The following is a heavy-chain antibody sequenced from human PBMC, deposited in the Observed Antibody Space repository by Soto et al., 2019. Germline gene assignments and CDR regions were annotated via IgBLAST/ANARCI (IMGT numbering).Heavy chain of an antibody. CDR3: ARTDIVTTNWFDP. J-gene: IGHJ5*02. CDR1: GESFIGYY. CDR2: INHGGST. Sequence: QVHLQQWGAGLLKPSETLSLTCAVYGESFIGYYWTWIRQPPGKGLEWIGDINHGGSTNYNPSLKSRVTISIGTSKNQFSLKLTSVTAADTSVYYCARTDIVTTNWFDPWGQGTLVTVSS. D-gene: IGHD5-12*01. V-gene: IGHV4-34*01.